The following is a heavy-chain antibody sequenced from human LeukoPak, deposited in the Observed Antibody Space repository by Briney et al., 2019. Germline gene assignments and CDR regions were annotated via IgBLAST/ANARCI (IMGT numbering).Heavy chain of an antibody. V-gene: IGHV4-59*01. J-gene: IGHJ4*02. Sequence: PSETLSLTCTVSGVSISSYYWSWIRQPPGKGLEWIGYIFYTGSTNYNPSLKSRVTISVDTSENQFSLKLNSVTAADTAVYYCASTARYCSGGSCNVVDYWGQGTLVTVSS. CDR1: GVSISSYY. CDR2: IFYTGST. D-gene: IGHD2-15*01. CDR3: ASTARYCSGGSCNVVDY.